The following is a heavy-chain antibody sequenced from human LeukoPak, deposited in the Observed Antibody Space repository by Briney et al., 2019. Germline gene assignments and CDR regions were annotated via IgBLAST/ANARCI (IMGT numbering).Heavy chain of an antibody. V-gene: IGHV2-5*02. CDR1: GFSLSTSGVG. Sequence: SGPTLVKPTQTLTLTCTFSGFSLSTSGVGVGWIRQPPGKALEWLALIYWDDDKRYSPPLKSRLTITKNTSKNQMVLTMTNMDPVDTATYYCAHSYCSSTSCYALDYWGQGTLVTVSS. CDR2: IYWDDDK. CDR3: AHSYCSSTSCYALDY. D-gene: IGHD2-2*01. J-gene: IGHJ4*02.